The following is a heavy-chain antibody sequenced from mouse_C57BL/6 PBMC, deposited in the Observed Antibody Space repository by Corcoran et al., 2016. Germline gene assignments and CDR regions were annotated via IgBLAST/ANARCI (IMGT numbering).Heavy chain of an antibody. J-gene: IGHJ2*01. CDR3: ARWGSGSSLYYFDY. CDR1: GYTFTTYG. D-gene: IGHD1-1*01. Sequence: QIQLVQSGPELKKPGETVKISCKASGYTFTTYGMSWVKQAPGKGLKWMGWINTYSGVPTYADDFKGRFAFSLETSASTAYLQINNLKNEDTATYFCARWGSGSSLYYFDYWGQGTTLTVSS. V-gene: IGHV9-3*01. CDR2: INTYSGVP.